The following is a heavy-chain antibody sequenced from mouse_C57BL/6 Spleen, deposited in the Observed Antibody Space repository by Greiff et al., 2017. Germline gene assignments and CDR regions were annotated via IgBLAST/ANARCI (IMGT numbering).Heavy chain of an antibody. CDR2: ISSGGSYT. CDR3: ERQGSQYYFDY. V-gene: IGHV5-6*01. Sequence: EVQLVESGGDLVKPGGSLKLSCAASGFTFSSYGMSWVRQTPDKRLEWVATISSGGSYTYYPDSVKGRFTISRDNAKNTLYLQMSSLKSEDTAMYYCERQGSQYYFDYWGQGTTLTVSS. CDR1: GFTFSSYG. J-gene: IGHJ2*01.